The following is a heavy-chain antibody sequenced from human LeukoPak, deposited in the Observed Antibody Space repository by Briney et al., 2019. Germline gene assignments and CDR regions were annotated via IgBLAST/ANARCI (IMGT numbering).Heavy chain of an antibody. CDR2: IDYSGST. CDR1: GGSISYYY. J-gene: IGHJ3*02. V-gene: IGHV4-59*01. D-gene: IGHD4-17*01. CDR3: ARGDYGAFDI. Sequence: SSETLSLTCTVSGGSISYYYWSWIRQPPGKGLEWLGYIDYSGSTNYNPSLESRVTISVDTSKNQFSLKLSSVTAADTAVFYCARGDYGAFDIWGQGTTVTVSS.